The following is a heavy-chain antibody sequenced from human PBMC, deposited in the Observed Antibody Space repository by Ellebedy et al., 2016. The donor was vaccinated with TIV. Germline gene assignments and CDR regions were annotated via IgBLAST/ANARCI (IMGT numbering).Heavy chain of an antibody. J-gene: IGHJ4*02. CDR1: GFTFSSYA. D-gene: IGHD1/OR15-1a*01. V-gene: IGHV3-64*03. CDR2: ISSNGGST. Sequence: GESLKISCAASGFTFSSYAMHWVRQAPGKGLEYVSAISSNGGSTYYADSVKGRFTISRDNSRYSLYFHMSSLRTEDTAFYYCATEQRKYFDYWGQGTVVTVSS. CDR3: ATEQRKYFDY.